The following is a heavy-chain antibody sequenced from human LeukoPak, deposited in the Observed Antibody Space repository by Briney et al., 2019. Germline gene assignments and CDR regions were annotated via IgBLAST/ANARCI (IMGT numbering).Heavy chain of an antibody. Sequence: PSETLSLTCTVSGGSISSGSYYWGWIRQPPGKGLEWTGSFYYSGSTYYNPSLKSRVSMSVDTSKNHFSLKLSSVTAADTAVYYCARDTVGATFPGAFDIWGQGTLVTVSS. CDR3: ARDTVGATFPGAFDI. J-gene: IGHJ3*02. CDR2: FYYSGST. CDR1: GGSISSGSYY. V-gene: IGHV4-39*07. D-gene: IGHD1-26*01.